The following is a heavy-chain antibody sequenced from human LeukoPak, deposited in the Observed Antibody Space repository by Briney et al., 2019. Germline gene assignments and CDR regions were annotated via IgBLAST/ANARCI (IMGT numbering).Heavy chain of an antibody. Sequence: PSETLSLTCAVYGGSFSGYYWSWIRQPPGKGLEWIGEINHSGSTNYNPSLKSRVTISVDTSKNQFSLKLSSVTAADTAVYYCARDKNDYVWGSYLDDAFDIWGQGTMVTVSS. V-gene: IGHV4-34*01. D-gene: IGHD3-16*01. J-gene: IGHJ3*02. CDR3: ARDKNDYVWGSYLDDAFDI. CDR1: GGSFSGYY. CDR2: INHSGST.